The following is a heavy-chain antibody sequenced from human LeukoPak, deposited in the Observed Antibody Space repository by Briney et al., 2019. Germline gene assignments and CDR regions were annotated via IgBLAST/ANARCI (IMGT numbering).Heavy chain of an antibody. CDR3: YTVLVWGGYDAKETDK. J-gene: IGHJ4*02. V-gene: IGHV3-15*01. CDR2: IKSKSDGGAT. Sequence: AGGSLRLSCVASGFTFSYAWMNWVRQAPGKGLERVGRIKSKSDGGATNYTAPVKGRFTISRDDSANTLYLHMNSLGTADTGVYYCYTVLVWGGYDAKETDKWGQGTLVTVSS. CDR1: GFTFSYAW. D-gene: IGHD5-12*01.